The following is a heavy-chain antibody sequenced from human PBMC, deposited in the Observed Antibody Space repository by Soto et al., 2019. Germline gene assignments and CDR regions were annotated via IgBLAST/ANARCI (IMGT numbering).Heavy chain of an antibody. CDR3: ARRIAARLAYYYYYGMDV. CDR2: INHSGST. CDR1: GGSFSGYY. J-gene: IGHJ6*02. V-gene: IGHV4-34*01. D-gene: IGHD6-6*01. Sequence: SETLSLTCAVYGGSFSGYYWSWIRQPPGKGLEWIGEINHSGSTNYNPSLKSRVTISVDTSKNQFSLKLSSVTAADTAVYYCARRIAARLAYYYYYGMDVWGQGTTVTVSS.